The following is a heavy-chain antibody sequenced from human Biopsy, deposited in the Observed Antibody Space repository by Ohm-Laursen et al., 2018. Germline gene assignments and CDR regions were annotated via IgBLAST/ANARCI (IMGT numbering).Heavy chain of an antibody. CDR3: ASGNIGGIGLDV. Sequence: SSVKVSCKSSGDTFTTSVISWVRQVPGQGLDWMGRIIPILGTVDYGQNFQGRVTIRADTSTTFLELTSLRYDDTAVYYCASGNIGGIGLDVWGLGTTVTVSS. V-gene: IGHV1-69*04. CDR1: GDTFTTSV. CDR2: IIPILGTV. D-gene: IGHD3-10*01. J-gene: IGHJ6*02.